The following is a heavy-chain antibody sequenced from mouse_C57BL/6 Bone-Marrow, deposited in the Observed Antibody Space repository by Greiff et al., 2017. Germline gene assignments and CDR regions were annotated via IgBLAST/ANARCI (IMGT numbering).Heavy chain of an antibody. CDR3: TDTVVGWYCDV. J-gene: IGHJ1*03. V-gene: IGHV14-4*01. CDR1: GFNIKDDY. D-gene: IGHD1-1*01. Sequence: VQLQQSGAELVRPGASVKLSCTASGFNIKDDYMHWVKQRPEQGLEWIGWIDPENGDTEYASKFQGKATITADTSSNTAYLHLRSLTSEDTAVYYCTDTVVGWYCDVWGTGTTVTVSS. CDR2: IDPENGDT.